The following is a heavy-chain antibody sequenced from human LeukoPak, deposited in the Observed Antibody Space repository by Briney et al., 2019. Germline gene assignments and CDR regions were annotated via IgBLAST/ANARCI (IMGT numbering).Heavy chain of an antibody. D-gene: IGHD2-2*01. V-gene: IGHV4-34*01. CDR1: GGSFSGYY. Sequence: PSETLSLTCAVYGGSFSGYYWSWIRQPPGKGLEWIGEINHSGSTNYNPSLKSRVTISVDTSKNQFSLKLSSVTAADTAAYYCARDLNRGCSSASCHSPFDYWGQGTLVTVSS. CDR2: INHSGST. CDR3: ARDLNRGCSSASCHSPFDY. J-gene: IGHJ4*02.